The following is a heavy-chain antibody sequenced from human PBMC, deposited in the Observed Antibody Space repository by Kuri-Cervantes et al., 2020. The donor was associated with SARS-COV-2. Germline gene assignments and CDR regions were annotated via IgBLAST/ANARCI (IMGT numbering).Heavy chain of an antibody. CDR1: GYTFTSYY. V-gene: IGHV1-46*01. J-gene: IGHJ4*02. CDR2: INPGGGST. Sequence: ASVKVSCKASGYTFTSYYMHWVRQAPGQGLEWMGIINPGGGSTSYAQKFQGRVTMTRDTSTSTVYMELSSLRSEDTAVYYCARDALHYDFWSGPYFDCWGQGTLVTVSS. CDR3: ARDALHYDFWSGPYFDC. D-gene: IGHD3-3*01.